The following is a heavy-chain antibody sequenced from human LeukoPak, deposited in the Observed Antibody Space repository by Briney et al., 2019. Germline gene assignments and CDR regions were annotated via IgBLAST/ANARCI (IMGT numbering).Heavy chain of an antibody. CDR1: GYTLTELS. J-gene: IGHJ4*02. V-gene: IGHV1-24*01. Sequence: GASVKVSCKVSGYTLTELSMHWVRQAPGKGLEWIGGFDPEDGETIYAQKFQGRVTMTEDTSTDTAYMELSSLRSEDTAVYYCATRGSSIAVADYFDYWGQGTLVTVSS. CDR3: ATRGSSIAVADYFDY. CDR2: FDPEDGET. D-gene: IGHD6-19*01.